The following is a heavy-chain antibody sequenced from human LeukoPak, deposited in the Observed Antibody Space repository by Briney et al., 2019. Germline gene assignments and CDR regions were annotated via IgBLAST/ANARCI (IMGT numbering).Heavy chain of an antibody. D-gene: IGHD6-19*01. Sequence: GGSLRLSCAASGFTFSSYAMSWVRQAPGKGLEWVSALSGGGGGTYYADSVKRSLTISRDNSKNTLYLQMNSLTAEDTAVYYCGKDAAAVNSSGWLYFDCWGQGTLVTVSS. V-gene: IGHV3-23*01. CDR2: LSGGGGGT. CDR1: GFTFSSYA. CDR3: GKDAAAVNSSGWLYFDC. J-gene: IGHJ4*02.